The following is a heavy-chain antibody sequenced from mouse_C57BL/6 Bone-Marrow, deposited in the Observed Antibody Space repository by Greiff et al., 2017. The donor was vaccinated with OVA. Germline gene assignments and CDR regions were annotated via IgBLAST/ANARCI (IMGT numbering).Heavy chain of an antibody. CDR3: AREGGVYGSSYVGAMDY. D-gene: IGHD1-1*01. CDR2: ISDGGSYT. J-gene: IGHJ4*01. CDR1: GFTFSSYA. Sequence: VQLKESGGGLVKPGGSLKLSCAASGFTFSSYAMSWVRQTPEKRLEWVATISDGGSYTYYPDNVKGRFTISRDNAKNNLYLQMSHLKSEDTAMYYCAREGGVYGSSYVGAMDYWGQGTSVTVSS. V-gene: IGHV5-4*01.